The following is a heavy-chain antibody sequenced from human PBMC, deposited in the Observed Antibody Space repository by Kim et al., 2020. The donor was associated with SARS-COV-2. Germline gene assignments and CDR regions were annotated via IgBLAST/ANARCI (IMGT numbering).Heavy chain of an antibody. J-gene: IGHJ5*02. CDR2: INHSGST. V-gene: IGHV4-34*01. D-gene: IGHD2-15*01. CDR3: ARGFDMVVVGARGGFDP. Sequence: SETLSLTCAVYGGSFSGYYWSWIRQPPGKGLEWIGEINHSGSTNYNPSLKSRVTISVDTSKNQFSLKLSSVTAADTAVYYCARGFDMVVVGARGGFDPWGQGTLVTVSS. CDR1: GGSFSGYY.